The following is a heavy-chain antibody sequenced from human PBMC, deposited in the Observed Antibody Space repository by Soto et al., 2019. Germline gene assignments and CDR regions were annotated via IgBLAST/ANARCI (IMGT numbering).Heavy chain of an antibody. CDR1: GSSITTYY. CDR3: VAGNDY. Sequence: SETLSLTCTVSGSSITTYYWNWIRQPPGKRLEWIGNMFYSGTTRYNPSLKGRVTISADTSTNKISLKMRSVTAADTAVYYCVAGNDYWGQGTLVTVSS. D-gene: IGHD6-19*01. J-gene: IGHJ4*02. V-gene: IGHV4-59*01. CDR2: MFYSGTT.